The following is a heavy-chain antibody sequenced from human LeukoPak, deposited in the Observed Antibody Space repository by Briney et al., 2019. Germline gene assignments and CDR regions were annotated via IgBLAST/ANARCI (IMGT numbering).Heavy chain of an antibody. D-gene: IGHD4-17*01. J-gene: IGHJ4*02. CDR3: AKETGSAVGSTDFDY. Sequence: PGKSLRLSCAASGLTFSSYAMHWVRQAPGKGLEWVAVISYDRSNKYYADSVKGRFTISRDNSKNTLYLQMNSPRAEDTAVYYCAKETGSAVGSTDFDYWGQGTLVTVSS. V-gene: IGHV3-30-3*01. CDR2: ISYDRSNK. CDR1: GLTFSSYA.